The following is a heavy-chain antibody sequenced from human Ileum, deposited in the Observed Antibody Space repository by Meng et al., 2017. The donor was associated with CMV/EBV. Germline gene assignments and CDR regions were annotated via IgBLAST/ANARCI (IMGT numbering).Heavy chain of an antibody. CDR2: IYDVGNI. Sequence: GESLKISCAASGFSVGNNYMNWVRQAPGKGLEWVSVIYDVGNIYYADSVKGRFFIPRDSSKNMLYLQMNSLRPEDTALYYCARGAFDWGQGTQVTVSS. CDR3: ARGAFD. CDR1: GFSVGNNY. V-gene: IGHV3-66*02. D-gene: IGHD2/OR15-2a*01. J-gene: IGHJ4*02.